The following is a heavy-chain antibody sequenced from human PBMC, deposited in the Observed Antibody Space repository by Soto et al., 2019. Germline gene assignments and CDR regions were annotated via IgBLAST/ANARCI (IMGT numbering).Heavy chain of an antibody. CDR2: ISGSGGST. CDR1: GFTFSSYA. V-gene: IGHV3-23*01. CDR3: AKVVAAPIGGFDY. Sequence: LRLSCAASGFTFSSYAMSWVRQAPGKGLEWVSAISGSGGSTYYADSVKGRFTISRDNSKNTLYLQMNSLRAEDTAVYYCAKVVAAPIGGFDYWGQGTLVTVSS. D-gene: IGHD6-6*01. J-gene: IGHJ4*02.